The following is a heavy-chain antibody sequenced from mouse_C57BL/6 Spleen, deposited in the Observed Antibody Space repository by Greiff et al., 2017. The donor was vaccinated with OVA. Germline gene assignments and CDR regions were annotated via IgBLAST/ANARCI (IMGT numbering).Heavy chain of an antibody. J-gene: IGHJ4*01. V-gene: IGHV1-55*01. CDR1: GYTFTSYW. D-gene: IGHD1-1*01. CDR2: IYPGSGST. CDR3: TRDSRYAMDY. Sequence: VQLVESGAELVKPGASVKMSCKASGYTFTSYWITWVKQRPGQGLEWIGDIYPGSGSTNYNEKFKSKATLTVGTSSSTAYMQLSSLTSEDSAVYYCTRDSRYAMDYWGQGTSVTVAS.